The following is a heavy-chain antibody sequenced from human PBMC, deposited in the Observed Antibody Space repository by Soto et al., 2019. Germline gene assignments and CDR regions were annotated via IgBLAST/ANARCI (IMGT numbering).Heavy chain of an antibody. V-gene: IGHV1-3*01. Sequence: ASVKVSCTASGYTFTSYAMHWVRQAPGQRLEWMGWINAGNDNTKYSQKFQGRVTITRDTSASTAYMELSSLRSEDTAVYYCARSIVVVTALDYWGQGTLVTVSS. D-gene: IGHD2-21*02. CDR2: INAGNDNT. J-gene: IGHJ4*02. CDR3: ARSIVVVTALDY. CDR1: GYTFTSYA.